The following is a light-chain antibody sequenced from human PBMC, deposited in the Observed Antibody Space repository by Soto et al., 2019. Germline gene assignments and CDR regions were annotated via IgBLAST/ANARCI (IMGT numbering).Light chain of an antibody. CDR1: QTVRNNY. J-gene: IGKJ1*01. CDR2: DAS. CDR3: QQYGSPRRT. V-gene: IGKV3-20*01. Sequence: EFVLTQSPVTLSLSPGERATLSCRASQTVRNNYLAWYQQKPGRAPRLLIYDASSRATGIPDRFSGGGSGTDFTLTISRLEPEDFAVYYCQQYGSPRRTFGQGTKVDIK.